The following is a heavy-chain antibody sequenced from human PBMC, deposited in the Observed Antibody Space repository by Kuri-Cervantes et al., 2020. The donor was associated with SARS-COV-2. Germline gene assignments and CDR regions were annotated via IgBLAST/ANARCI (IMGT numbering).Heavy chain of an antibody. V-gene: IGHV3-30*01. J-gene: IGHJ4*02. CDR3: ARALKRITISSTRYYFDY. Sequence: GESLKISCAASGFTFSSYAMHWVRQAPGKGLEWVAVISYDGSNKYYADSVKGRFTISRDNPKNTLYLQMNSLRAEDTAVYYCARALKRITISSTRYYFDYWGQGTLVTVSS. CDR1: GFTFSSYA. D-gene: IGHD3-9*01. CDR2: ISYDGSNK.